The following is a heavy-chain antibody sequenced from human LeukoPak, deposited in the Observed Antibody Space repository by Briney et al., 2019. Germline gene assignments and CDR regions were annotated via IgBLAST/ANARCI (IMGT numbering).Heavy chain of an antibody. D-gene: IGHD2-2*01. V-gene: IGHV4-38-2*02. CDR1: GYSVSSGYY. Sequence: PSETLSLTCTVSGYSVSSGYYWGWIRQPPGKGLEGIGSMYHSGDTYYNPSLKSRVTISVDTSKNQLSLKLSSVTAADTAVYYCARSKAHLSTSWYGTWFDPWGQGTLVTVSS. CDR2: MYHSGDT. CDR3: ARSKAHLSTSWYGTWFDP. J-gene: IGHJ5*02.